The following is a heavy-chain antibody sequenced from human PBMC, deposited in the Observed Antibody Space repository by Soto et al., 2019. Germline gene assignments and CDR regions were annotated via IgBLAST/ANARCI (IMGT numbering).Heavy chain of an antibody. D-gene: IGHD6-19*01. J-gene: IGHJ4*02. Sequence: SGPTLVNPTQTLTLTCTFSGFSLTTSGVGVGWIRQPPGKALEWLAVIYWDDDKRYSTTMKSRLTISKDTSKNQVDLTKTNMDPVDTATYYCAHRLEGYVSGWSQVCFDCWGQGALVTVSS. CDR3: AHRLEGYVSGWSQVCFDC. CDR1: GFSLTTSGVG. V-gene: IGHV2-5*02. CDR2: IYWDDDK.